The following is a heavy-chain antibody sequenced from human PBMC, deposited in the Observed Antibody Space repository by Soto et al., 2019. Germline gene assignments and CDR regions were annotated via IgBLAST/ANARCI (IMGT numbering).Heavy chain of an antibody. J-gene: IGHJ4*02. CDR3: AKGYYYDSSGRTFDY. CDR2: ISYDGSNK. D-gene: IGHD3-22*01. CDR1: GFTFSSYG. Sequence: HPGGSLRLSCAASGFTFSSYGMHWVRQAPGKGLEWVAVISYDGSNKYYADSVKGRFTISRDNSKNTLYLQMNSLRAEDTAVCYCAKGYYYDSSGRTFDYWGQGTLVTVSS. V-gene: IGHV3-30*18.